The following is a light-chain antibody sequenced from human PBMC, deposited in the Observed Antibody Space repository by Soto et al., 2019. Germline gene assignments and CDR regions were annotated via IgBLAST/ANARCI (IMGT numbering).Light chain of an antibody. Sequence: IVLTQSPGTLSLSPGQRATLSCRASQSVSSSYLAWYQQKPGQAPRLLIHGASSRATGIPDRFSGSGSGTDFTLTITRLEPEDFAMYYCQQYGTSPQTFGQGTKLEIK. CDR1: QSVSSSY. J-gene: IGKJ2*01. V-gene: IGKV3-20*01. CDR2: GAS. CDR3: QQYGTSPQT.